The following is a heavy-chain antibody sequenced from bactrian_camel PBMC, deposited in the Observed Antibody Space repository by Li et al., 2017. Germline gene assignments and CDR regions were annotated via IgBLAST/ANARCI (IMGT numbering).Heavy chain of an antibody. Sequence: VQLVESGGGLVQPGGSLRLSCVASGFTFSNDAMSWVRQAPGKEREGVGAIDTDGSTSYADSVQGRFTISQDKSQDTVYLQMNSLRPEDTAMYLCMTRVAFDGTCTSWWKNWGQGTQVTVS. CDR3: MTRVAFDGTCTSWWKN. CDR2: IDTDGST. V-gene: IGHV3S10*01. CDR1: GFTFSNDA. J-gene: IGHJ4*01. D-gene: IGHD6*01.